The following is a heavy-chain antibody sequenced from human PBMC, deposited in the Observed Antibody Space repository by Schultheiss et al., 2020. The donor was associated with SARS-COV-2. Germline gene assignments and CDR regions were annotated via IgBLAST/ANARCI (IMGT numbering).Heavy chain of an antibody. CDR2: ISYDGSNK. Sequence: GGSLRLSCAASGFTFSNYAMHWVRQAPGKGLEWVVVISYDGSNKYYADSVKSRFTISRDNSKNTLYLQMNSLRAEDTAVYYCARAYYYHMDVWGQGTTVTVSS. J-gene: IGHJ6*02. CDR1: GFTFSNYA. CDR3: ARAYYYHMDV. V-gene: IGHV3-30*04.